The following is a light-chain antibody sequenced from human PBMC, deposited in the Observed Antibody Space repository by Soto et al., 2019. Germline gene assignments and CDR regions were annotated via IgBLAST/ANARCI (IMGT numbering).Light chain of an antibody. CDR2: EVS. CDR1: SSDVGSYNL. V-gene: IGLV2-23*02. CDR3: CSYAGSSTSYV. Sequence: QSVLTQPASVSGSPGQSITISCTGTSSDVGSYNLVSWYQQHPGKAPKLMIYEVSKRPSGVSNRCSGSKSGNTASLTISGLQAEDEADYYCCSYAGSSTSYVFGTGTKLTVL. J-gene: IGLJ1*01.